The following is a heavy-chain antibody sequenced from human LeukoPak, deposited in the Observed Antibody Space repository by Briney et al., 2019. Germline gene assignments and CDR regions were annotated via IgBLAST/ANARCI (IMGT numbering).Heavy chain of an antibody. CDR2: IIPILGIA. CDR3: ARDGDYYDSSGYYPQYNWFDP. D-gene: IGHD3-22*01. J-gene: IGHJ5*02. Sequence: SVKVSCKASGYTFTSYGISWVRQAPGQGLEWMGRIIPILGIANYAQKFQGRVTITADKSTSTAYMELGSLRSEDTAVYYCARDGDYYDSSGYYPQYNWFDPWGQGTLVTVSS. V-gene: IGHV1-69*04. CDR1: GYTFTSYG.